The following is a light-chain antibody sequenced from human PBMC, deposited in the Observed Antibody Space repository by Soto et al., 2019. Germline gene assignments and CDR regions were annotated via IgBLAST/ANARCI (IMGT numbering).Light chain of an antibody. V-gene: IGKV3-20*01. CDR2: GAS. CDR1: QSVSSSY. J-gene: IGKJ3*01. Sequence: EIVLTQSPGTLSLSPGERATLSCRASQSVSSSYLAWYQQKPGQAPRLLIYGASSRATGIPDRFSGSGSGTDFTLTIRRLEPEAVEVYYCQQYGSSPRTFGPGTKVDIK. CDR3: QQYGSSPRT.